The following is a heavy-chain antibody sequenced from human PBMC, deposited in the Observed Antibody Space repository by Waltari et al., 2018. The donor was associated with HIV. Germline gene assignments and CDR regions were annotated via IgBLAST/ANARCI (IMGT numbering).Heavy chain of an antibody. CDR1: GMSFSHAW. D-gene: IGHD6-25*01. J-gene: IGHJ5*02. CDR3: STSGWLDH. V-gene: IGHV3-15*02. Sequence: EVQLVESGGAIVKPGESLRLSCAVSGMSFSHAWMSWGRQAPGKGLEWIGRITTKADGESVDYAEVVRDRFTITRDDSTSTLFLQMSSLKTEDTSLYYCSTSGWLDHWGQGTRVTVSS. CDR2: ITTKADGESV.